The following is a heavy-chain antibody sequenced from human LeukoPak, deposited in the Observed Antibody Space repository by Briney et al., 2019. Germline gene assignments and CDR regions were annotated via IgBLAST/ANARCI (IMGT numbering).Heavy chain of an antibody. V-gene: IGHV6-1*01. CDR3: ARDREVRYSGSYYEGMDI. CDR2: TYYRSKWYN. Sequence: SQTLSLTCAISGDSVSSNSAAWNWIRQSPSRGLEWLGRTYYRSKWYNDYAVSVKSRITINPDTSKNQFSLQLNSVTPEDTAVYYCARDREVRYSGSYYEGMDIWGQGTMVTVSS. CDR1: GDSVSSNSAA. J-gene: IGHJ3*02. D-gene: IGHD1-26*01.